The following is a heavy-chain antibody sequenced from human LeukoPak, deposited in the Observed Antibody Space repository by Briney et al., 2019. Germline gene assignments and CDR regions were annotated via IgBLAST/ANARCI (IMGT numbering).Heavy chain of an antibody. CDR1: GITFSGTA. J-gene: IGHJ4*02. CDR3: TRHGGQQLVQVY. V-gene: IGHV3-73*01. CDR2: IRSKANSYAT. Sequence: PGGSLKLSCAAAGITFSGTAMHWVRQASGKGLEWVCRIRSKANSYATAYAASVKGRFTISRDDSKNTAYLQMNSLKTEDTAVYYCTRHGGQQLVQVYWGQGTLVTVSS. D-gene: IGHD6-13*01.